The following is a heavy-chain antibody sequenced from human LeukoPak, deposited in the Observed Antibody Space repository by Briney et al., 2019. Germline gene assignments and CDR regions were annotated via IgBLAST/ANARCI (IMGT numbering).Heavy chain of an antibody. Sequence: SVKVSCKASGGTFSSYAISWVRQAPGQGLEWMGRIIPILGIADYAQKFQGRVTITADKSTSTAYMELSSLRSEDTAVYYCASVLSGIAVAGSFDPWGQGTLVTVSS. V-gene: IGHV1-69*04. CDR2: IIPILGIA. CDR3: ASVLSGIAVAGSFDP. D-gene: IGHD6-19*01. J-gene: IGHJ5*02. CDR1: GGTFSSYA.